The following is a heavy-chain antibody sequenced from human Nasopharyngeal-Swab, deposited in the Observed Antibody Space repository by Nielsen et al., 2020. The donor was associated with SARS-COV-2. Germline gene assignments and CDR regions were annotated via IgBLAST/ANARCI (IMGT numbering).Heavy chain of an antibody. CDR3: ARHLFPRGDYYGMDV. V-gene: IGHV5-51*01. Sequence: GESLKISCKGSGYSFTAYWIGWVRQMPGKGLEWMGIIYPGDSDTRYSPSFQGQVTISADKSISTAYLQWSSLKASGTAIYYCARHLFPRGDYYGMDVWGQGTTVTVSS. D-gene: IGHD2-15*01. CDR2: IYPGDSDT. J-gene: IGHJ6*02. CDR1: GYSFTAYW.